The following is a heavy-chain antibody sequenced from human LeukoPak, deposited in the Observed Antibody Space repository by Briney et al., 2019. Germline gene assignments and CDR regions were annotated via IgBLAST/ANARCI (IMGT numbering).Heavy chain of an antibody. CDR2: IFYSGST. CDR1: GGSISSSTYF. Sequence: SETLSLTCTVSGGSISSSTYFWGWIRQPPGKGLEWNGSIFYSGSTSYNSSLRSRVNIAVDTSKNQFSLNLTSVTAADMAVYYCARTGWIQLWYYWGQGTLVTVSS. J-gene: IGHJ4*02. CDR3: ARTGWIQLWYY. D-gene: IGHD5-18*01. V-gene: IGHV4-39*01.